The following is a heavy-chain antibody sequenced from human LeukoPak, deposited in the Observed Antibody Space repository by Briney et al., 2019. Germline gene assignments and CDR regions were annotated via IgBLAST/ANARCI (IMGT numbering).Heavy chain of an antibody. J-gene: IGHJ3*02. V-gene: IGHV3-53*03. CDR3: VSGYRRGARCHAFAFDI. CDR1: GLTVSNSY. CDR2: LYRDDTS. D-gene: IGHD2-15*01. Sequence: GGSLRLSCAASGLTVSNSYINWVRQPPGKGLEWVSVLYRDDTSYYAESVKGRFTISRDSAKNTLDLQMSGLRAEDTAMYYCVSGYRRGARCHAFAFDIWGQGTMVTVSS.